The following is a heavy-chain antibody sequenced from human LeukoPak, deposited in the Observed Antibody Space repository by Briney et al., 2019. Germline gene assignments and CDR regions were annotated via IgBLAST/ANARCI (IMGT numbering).Heavy chain of an antibody. CDR3: AKVRYEEEAAGWYFDY. CDR2: IRYDGSNK. J-gene: IGHJ4*02. Sequence: GGSLRLSCAASGFTFSSYGMHWVRQAPGKGLEWVAFIRYDGSNKYYADSVKGRFTISRDNSKNTLYLQMNSLRAEDTAVYYCAKVRYEEEAAGWYFDYWGQGTLVTVSS. V-gene: IGHV3-30*02. D-gene: IGHD6-13*01. CDR1: GFTFSSYG.